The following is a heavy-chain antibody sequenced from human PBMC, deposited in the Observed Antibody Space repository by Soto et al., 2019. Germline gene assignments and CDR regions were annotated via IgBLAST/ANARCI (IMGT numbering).Heavy chain of an antibody. CDR1: GGTFSSYA. J-gene: IGHJ6*02. CDR3: AGLYYYDSSGWEYYYYYGMDV. Sequence: ASVKVSCKASGGTFSSYAISWVRQAPGQGLEWMGGIIPIFGTANYAQKFQGRVTITADESTSTAYMELSSLRSEDTAVYYCAGLYYYDSSGWEYYYYYGMDVWGQGTTVTVSS. D-gene: IGHD3-22*01. V-gene: IGHV1-69*13. CDR2: IIPIFGTA.